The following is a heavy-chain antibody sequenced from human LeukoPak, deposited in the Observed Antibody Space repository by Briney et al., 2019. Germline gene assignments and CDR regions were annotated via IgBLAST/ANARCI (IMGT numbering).Heavy chain of an antibody. V-gene: IGHV3-23*01. CDR1: GFTFSSHT. Sequence: PGGSLRLSCAASGFTFSSHTMSWVRQAPGKGLEWVSAIGGSGDSTYYADSVKGRFTISRDNSQNTLYLQMNSLRAEDTAVYYCAKDPLEQLSTIYFQNWGQGTLVTVS. J-gene: IGHJ1*01. D-gene: IGHD6-6*01. CDR3: AKDPLEQLSTIYFQN. CDR2: IGGSGDST.